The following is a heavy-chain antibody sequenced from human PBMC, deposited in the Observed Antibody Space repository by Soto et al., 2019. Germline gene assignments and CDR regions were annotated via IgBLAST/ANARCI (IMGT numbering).Heavy chain of an antibody. Sequence: EAQLLESGGGLVQPGGCLRLSCATSGFIFTDYAMTWFRQAPGQGLEWVSTINSGGRTYYADSVKGRFTISRDHPKNALYLQMNSLRAEDTAIYDCARRYTGDRGYDYFDYWGEGLLVTVSS. D-gene: IGHD5-12*01. CDR3: ARRYTGDRGYDYFDY. V-gene: IGHV3-23*01. CDR1: GFIFTDYA. J-gene: IGHJ4*02. CDR2: INSGGRT.